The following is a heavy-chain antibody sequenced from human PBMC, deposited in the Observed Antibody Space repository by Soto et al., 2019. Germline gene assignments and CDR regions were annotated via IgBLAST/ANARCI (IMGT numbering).Heavy chain of an antibody. CDR1: GYSFTSYW. CDR3: ARQGDYSDY. J-gene: IGHJ4*02. Sequence: GESLKISCKGSGYSFTSYWIAWVRQMPGKGLEWVGIIYPRDSDTRQSPSFQGQVTISVDKSISTAYLQWSSLKASDTAMYYCARQGDYSDYWGQGTLVTVSS. D-gene: IGHD3-16*01. V-gene: IGHV5-51*01. CDR2: IYPRDSDT.